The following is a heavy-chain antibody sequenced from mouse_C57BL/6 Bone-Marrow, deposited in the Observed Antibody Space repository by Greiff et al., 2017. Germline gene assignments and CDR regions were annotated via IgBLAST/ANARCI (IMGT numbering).Heavy chain of an antibody. Sequence: QVQLKQPGAELVKPGASVKLSCKASGYTFTSYWMHWVKQRPGQGLEWIGMIHPNSGSTNYNEKFKSKATLTVDKSSSTAYMQLSSLTSEDSAVYYCARENSYYAMDDWGQGTSVTVSS. V-gene: IGHV1-64*01. CDR3: ARENSYYAMDD. CDR1: GYTFTSYW. J-gene: IGHJ4*01. CDR2: IHPNSGST.